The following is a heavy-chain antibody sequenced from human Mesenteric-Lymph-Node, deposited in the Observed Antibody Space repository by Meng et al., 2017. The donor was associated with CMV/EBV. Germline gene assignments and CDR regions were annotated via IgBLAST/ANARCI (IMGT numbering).Heavy chain of an antibody. V-gene: IGHV1-3*01. D-gene: IGHD5-12*01. CDR1: GYTFTSYA. CDR3: ARGIYSGYDYGY. J-gene: IGHJ4*02. CDR2: INAGNGNT. Sequence: CNASGYTFTSYAMHWVRQAPGQRLEWMGWINAGNGNTKYSQKFQGRVTITRDTSASTAYMELSSLRSEDTAVYYCARGIYSGYDYGYWGQGTLVTVSS.